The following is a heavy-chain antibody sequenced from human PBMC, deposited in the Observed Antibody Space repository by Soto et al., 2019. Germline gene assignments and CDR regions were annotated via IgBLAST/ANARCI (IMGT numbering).Heavy chain of an antibody. V-gene: IGHV2-70*01. J-gene: IGHJ3*02. Sequence: GSGPTLVNPTQTLTLTCTFSGFSLSTSGMCVSWIRQPPGKALEWLALIDWDDDKYYSTSLKTRLTISKDTSKNQVVLTMTNMDPVDTATYYCARINYYDSSGATLYAFDIWGQGTMVTVSS. D-gene: IGHD3-22*01. CDR3: ARINYYDSSGATLYAFDI. CDR2: IDWDDDK. CDR1: GFSLSTSGMC.